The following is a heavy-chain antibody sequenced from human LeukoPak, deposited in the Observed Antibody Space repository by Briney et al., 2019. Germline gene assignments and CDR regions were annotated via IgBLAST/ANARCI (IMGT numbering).Heavy chain of an antibody. D-gene: IGHD2-15*01. V-gene: IGHV3-7*01. CDR1: GFSFSDYW. Sequence: GGSLRLSCAASGFSFSDYWMSWVRQAPGKGLEWVANIKHDGSDEFYADSVKGRFTISRDNAKNSLYLQMNSLRAEDTAVYYCASDVGNSWGQGTLVAVSS. J-gene: IGHJ4*02. CDR2: IKHDGSDE. CDR3: ASDVGNS.